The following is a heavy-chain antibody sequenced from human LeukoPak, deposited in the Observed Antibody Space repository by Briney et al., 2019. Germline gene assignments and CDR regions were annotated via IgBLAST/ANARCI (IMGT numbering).Heavy chain of an antibody. CDR3: ARLGYCSSASCGPLDY. Sequence: SETLSLTCAVYGGSFSGYYWNWIRQPPGKGLEWIGNIYYSGSTYYNPSLKSRVTISVDTSKNHFSLKLNSVTAADTALYYCARLGYCSSASCGPLDYWGQGTLVTVSS. D-gene: IGHD2-2*01. CDR1: GGSFSGYY. J-gene: IGHJ4*02. V-gene: IGHV4-34*01. CDR2: IYYSGST.